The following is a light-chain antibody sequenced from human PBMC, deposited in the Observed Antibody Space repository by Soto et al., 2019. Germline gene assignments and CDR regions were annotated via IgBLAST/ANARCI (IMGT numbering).Light chain of an antibody. Sequence: QSALTQPRSVSGSPGQSVTISCTGTSSDVGAYNYVSWYQQHPGKAPKLMMYDVSVRPSGVPDRFSGSKSGNTASLTISGLQAEDEADYYCCSYADRDVVFGGGTKLTVL. CDR2: DVS. J-gene: IGLJ2*01. CDR1: SSDVGAYNY. CDR3: CSYADRDVV. V-gene: IGLV2-11*01.